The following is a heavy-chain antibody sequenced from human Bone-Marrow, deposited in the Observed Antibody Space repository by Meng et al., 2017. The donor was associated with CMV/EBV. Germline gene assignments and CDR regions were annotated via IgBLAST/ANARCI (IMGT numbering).Heavy chain of an antibody. J-gene: IGHJ4*02. CDR1: GFTFDDYA. V-gene: IGHV3-9*03. CDR3: AKAGVGVTYFDY. D-gene: IGHD1-26*01. CDR2: ISWNSGSI. Sequence: LSLTCAASGFTFDDYAMHWVRQAPGKGLEWVSGISWNSGSIGYADSVKGRFTISRDNAKNSLYLQMNSLRAEDMALYYCAKAGVGVTYFDYWGQGTLVTVSS.